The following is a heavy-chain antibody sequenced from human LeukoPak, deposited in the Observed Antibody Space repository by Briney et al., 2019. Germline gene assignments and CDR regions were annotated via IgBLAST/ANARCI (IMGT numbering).Heavy chain of an antibody. V-gene: IGHV3-30*04. CDR2: ISYDGSSK. J-gene: IGHJ4*02. CDR3: ARENSGWEHFDY. D-gene: IGHD6-19*01. CDR1: GFTFSSYA. Sequence: GGSLRLSCAASGFTFSSYAIHWVRQAPGKGLEWVAVISYDGSSKYYADSVKGRFTISRDNSKNTLYLQMNSLRAEDTAVYYCARENSGWEHFDYWGQGTLVTVSS.